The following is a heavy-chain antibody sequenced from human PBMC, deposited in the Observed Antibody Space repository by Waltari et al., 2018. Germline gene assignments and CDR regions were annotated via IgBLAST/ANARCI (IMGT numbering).Heavy chain of an antibody. D-gene: IGHD6-19*01. CDR1: GGSISSYY. CDR3: ARGAYSSGWYYLFDP. Sequence: QVQLQESGPGLVKPSETLSLTCTVSGGSISSYYWSWIRQPPGKGLEGIGDIYYSEGTNYNHTLQSPVTISVDTSKNQFSLKRSSVTAADTAVYYCARGAYSSGWYYLFDPWGQGTLVTVSS. V-gene: IGHV4-59*01. CDR2: IYYSEGT. J-gene: IGHJ5*02.